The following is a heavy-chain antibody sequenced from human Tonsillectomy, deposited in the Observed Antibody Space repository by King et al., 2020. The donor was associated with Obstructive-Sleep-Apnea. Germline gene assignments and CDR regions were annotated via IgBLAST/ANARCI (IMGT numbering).Heavy chain of an antibody. CDR2: ISYDGSNK. Sequence: VQLVESGGGVVQPGRSLRLSCAASGFTFSSYAMHWVRQAPGKGLEWVAVISYDGSNKYYADSVKGRFTISRDNSKNTLYLQMNSLRAEDTAVYYCARAPKIGMYYDFWSGYSAWFDPWGQGTLVTVSS. J-gene: IGHJ5*02. D-gene: IGHD3-3*01. CDR3: ARAPKIGMYYDFWSGYSAWFDP. V-gene: IGHV3-30*04. CDR1: GFTFSSYA.